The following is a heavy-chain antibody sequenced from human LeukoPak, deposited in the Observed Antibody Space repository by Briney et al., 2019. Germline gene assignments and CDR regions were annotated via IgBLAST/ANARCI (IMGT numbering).Heavy chain of an antibody. CDR2: ISGSGGST. CDR3: AKEPTPHFWSGFNWFDP. V-gene: IGHV3-23*01. CDR1: GFTFSSYW. J-gene: IGHJ5*02. Sequence: PGGSLRLSCAASGFTFSSYWMTWVRQAPGKGLEWVSAISGSGGSTYYADSVKGRFTISRDNSKNTLYLQMNSLRAEDTAVYYCAKEPTPHFWSGFNWFDPWGQGTLVTVSS. D-gene: IGHD3-3*02.